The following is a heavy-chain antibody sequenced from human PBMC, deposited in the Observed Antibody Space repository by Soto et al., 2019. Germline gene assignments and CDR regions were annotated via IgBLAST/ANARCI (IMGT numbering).Heavy chain of an antibody. CDR2: IYNSGST. CDR1: GDFFSNY. CDR3: ARGDLLLTY. D-gene: IGHD2-8*01. V-gene: IGHV4-59*01. Sequence: SETLSRTCTVSGDFFSNYWTWILQSPGKGLELIGYIYNSGSTEYNPSLKSRVTISLDRSKNQFSLNLRSVTAADTAVYYCARGDLLLTYWGQGTLVTVSS. J-gene: IGHJ4*02.